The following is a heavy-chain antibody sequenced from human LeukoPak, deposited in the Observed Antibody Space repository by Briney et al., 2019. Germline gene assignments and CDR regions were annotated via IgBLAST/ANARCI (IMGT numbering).Heavy chain of an antibody. CDR1: GGSFSGYY. V-gene: IGHV4-34*01. J-gene: IGHJ6*03. CDR2: INHSGST. D-gene: IGHD2-2*01. Sequence: PSETLSLTCAVYGGSFSGYYWSWIRQPPGKGLEWIGEINHSGSTNYNPSLKSRVTISVDTSKNQFSLKLSSVTAADTAVYYCARDPGYCSSTSCYYPYYMDVWGKGTTVTVSS. CDR3: ARDPGYCSSTSCYYPYYMDV.